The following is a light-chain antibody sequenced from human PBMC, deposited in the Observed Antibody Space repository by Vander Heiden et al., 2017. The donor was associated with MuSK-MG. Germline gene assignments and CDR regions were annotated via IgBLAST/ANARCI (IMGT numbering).Light chain of an antibody. V-gene: IGKV3D-15*01. CDR3: QQYDTWPYT. J-gene: IGKJ2*01. CDR1: QIISSD. CDR2: GAS. Sequence: EIVLTQCPATLSVSPGERVTLSCRARQIISSDLAWYQQKPGQAPRLLISGASTRATGVPARFSGSGSGTYFTLTISSLQSEDFAVYYCQQYDTWPYTFGQGTKLEIK.